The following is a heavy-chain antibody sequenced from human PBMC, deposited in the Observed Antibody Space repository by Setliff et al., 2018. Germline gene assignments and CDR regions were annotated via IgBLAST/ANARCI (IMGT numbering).Heavy chain of an antibody. Sequence: SETLSLTCSVSGASISGYYWSWIRQSPTKGLEWIGSLYYGGTTSYNPSLKSRVTISVDTSKNQFSLILRSVTAADTAVYYCARGRMRGSCSGPSCTYDPFDIWGQGTPVTVSS. CDR3: ARGRMRGSCSGPSCTYDPFDI. CDR2: LYYGGTT. V-gene: IGHV4-59*12. CDR1: GASISGYY. J-gene: IGHJ3*02. D-gene: IGHD2-2*01.